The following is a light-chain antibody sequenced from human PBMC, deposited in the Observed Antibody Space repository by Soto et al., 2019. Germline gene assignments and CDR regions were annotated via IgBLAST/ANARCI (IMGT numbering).Light chain of an antibody. V-gene: IGLV2-14*01. CDR3: LSFTRSDTYI. J-gene: IGLJ1*01. Sequence: QSALTQAAGVSGSPGQSITFSCTGTSSDIGAYNYVSWYQHHPAKAPKLMIYEVSNRPSGISNRFSGSKSGNTASLTISGLQAEDEADYYCLSFTRSDTYIFGTGTKVTVL. CDR1: SSDIGAYNY. CDR2: EVS.